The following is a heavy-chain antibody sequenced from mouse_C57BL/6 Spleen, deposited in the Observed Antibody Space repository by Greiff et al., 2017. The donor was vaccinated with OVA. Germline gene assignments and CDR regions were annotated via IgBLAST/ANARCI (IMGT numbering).Heavy chain of an antibody. J-gene: IGHJ4*01. CDR3: TRDRTDYAMDY. D-gene: IGHD4-1*01. Sequence: EVQVVESGEGLVKPGGSLKLSCAASGFTFSSYAMSWVRQTPEKRLEWVAYISSGGAYISYADTVKGRFTISSDNARNTLYLQMSSLKSEDTAMYDCTRDRTDYAMDYWGQGTSVTVSS. CDR2: ISSGGAYI. CDR1: GFTFSSYA. V-gene: IGHV5-9-1*02.